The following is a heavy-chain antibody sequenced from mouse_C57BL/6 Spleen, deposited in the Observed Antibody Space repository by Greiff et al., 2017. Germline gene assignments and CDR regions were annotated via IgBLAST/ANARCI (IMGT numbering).Heavy chain of an antibody. CDR2: INPSNGGT. V-gene: IGHV1-53*01. J-gene: IGHJ1*03. D-gene: IGHD1-1*01. CDR3: ARPTVVAEDFDF. CDR1: GYTFTSYW. Sequence: QVQLQQPGTELVKPGASVKLSCKASGYTFTSYWMHWVKQRPGQGLEWIGNINPSNGGTNYNEKFKSKATLTLDKSSSTAYMQLSSLTSEDSAVYYCARPTVVAEDFDFWGTGTTVTVSS.